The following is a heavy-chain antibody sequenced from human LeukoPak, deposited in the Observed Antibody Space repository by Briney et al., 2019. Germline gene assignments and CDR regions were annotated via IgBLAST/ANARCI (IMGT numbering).Heavy chain of an antibody. V-gene: IGHV1-2*02. CDR1: GYTFTGYF. Sequence: ASVKVSCKASGYTFTGYFMHWVRQAPGQGLEWMGWINPNSGGTNYAQKFQGRVTMTGDTSISTAYMDLSSLRSDDTAVYYCARDLGNYDILTGSNWFDPWGQGTLVTVSS. CDR2: INPNSGGT. D-gene: IGHD3-9*01. CDR3: ARDLGNYDILTGSNWFDP. J-gene: IGHJ5*02.